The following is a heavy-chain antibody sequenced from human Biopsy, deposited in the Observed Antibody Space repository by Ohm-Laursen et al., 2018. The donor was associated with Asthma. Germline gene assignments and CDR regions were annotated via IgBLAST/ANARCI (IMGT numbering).Heavy chain of an antibody. D-gene: IGHD3-10*01. V-gene: IGHV1-18*01. Sequence: SVKVSCKTSGYTFNSAGITWVRQAPGQGLEWMGWISVYNGNTKVAQKLQDKVTMITDTSTSTAYMELRSLRSDDTAAYFCARAVDYSHYYGIDVWGQGTTVTVS. J-gene: IGHJ6*02. CDR2: ISVYNGNT. CDR3: ARAVDYSHYYGIDV. CDR1: GYTFNSAG.